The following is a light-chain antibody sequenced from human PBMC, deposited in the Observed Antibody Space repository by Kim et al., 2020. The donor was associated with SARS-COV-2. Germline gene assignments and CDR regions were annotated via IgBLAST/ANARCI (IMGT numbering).Light chain of an antibody. J-gene: IGKJ4*01. Sequence: EIVVTQSPATLSVSPGERATLSCRASQTVSTNLAWYQQKPGQAPRLLIYDASTRATAIPARFSGGGSGTEFTLTISSLQSEDFAVYYCQQYSHWPLTFGGGTKLEIK. CDR3: QQYSHWPLT. CDR1: QTVSTN. CDR2: DAS. V-gene: IGKV3-15*01.